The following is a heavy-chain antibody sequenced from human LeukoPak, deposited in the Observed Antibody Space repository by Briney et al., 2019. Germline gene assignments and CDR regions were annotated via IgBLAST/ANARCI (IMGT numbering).Heavy chain of an antibody. Sequence: GGPVRLSCAASGFTFTSNGIHWVRQAPGQGLEWVAVTSYYGSNKYYADSVKGRFTISGDSSKNAVYLQMNSLRPEDTAVYYCAKEPRGHFDFDYWGQGNLVSVSS. CDR3: AKEPRGHFDFDY. J-gene: IGHJ4*02. CDR2: TSYYGSNK. CDR1: GFTFTSNG. V-gene: IGHV3-30*18. D-gene: IGHD1-26*01.